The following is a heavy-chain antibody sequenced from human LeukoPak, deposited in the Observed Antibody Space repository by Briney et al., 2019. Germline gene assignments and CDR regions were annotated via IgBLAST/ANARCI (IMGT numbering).Heavy chain of an antibody. J-gene: IGHJ5*02. CDR1: GGSISSSSYY. CDR3: ARVAPDIVVVPAAIHWFDP. D-gene: IGHD2-2*01. CDR2: IYYSGST. Sequence: LETLSLTCTVSGGSISSSSYYWGWIRQPPGKGLEWIGSIYYSGSTYYNPSLKSRVTISVDTSKNQFSLKLSSVTAADTAVYYCARVAPDIVVVPAAIHWFDPWGQGTLVTVSS. V-gene: IGHV4-39*07.